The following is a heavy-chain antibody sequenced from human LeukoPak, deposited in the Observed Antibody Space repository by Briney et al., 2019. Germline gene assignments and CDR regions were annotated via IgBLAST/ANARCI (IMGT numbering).Heavy chain of an antibody. V-gene: IGHV4-39*02. D-gene: IGHD1-14*01. CDR1: GDSISSSRFY. CDR3: ARDLGGNTAEFDY. CDR2: ILYTGRT. J-gene: IGHJ4*02. Sequence: PSETLSLTCTVSGDSISSSRFYWAWIRQPPGKGLEWIGSILYTGRTFYNPSLKSRVTIFEDTSKNHVSLRLTSVTAADTGVYYCARDLGGNTAEFDYWGQGTPVIVSS.